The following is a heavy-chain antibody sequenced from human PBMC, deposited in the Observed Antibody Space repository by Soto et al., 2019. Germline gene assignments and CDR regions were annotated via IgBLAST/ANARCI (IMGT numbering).Heavy chain of an antibody. CDR3: ARDQTYYYDSSGYYYTGRNYGMDV. CDR2: ISSSSSTI. CDR1: GFTFSSYS. Sequence: PGGSLRLSCAASGFTFSSYSMNWVRQAPGKGLEWVSYISSSSSTIYYADSVKGRFTISRDNAKNSLYLQMNSLRDEDTAVYYCARDQTYYYDSSGYYYTGRNYGMDVWGQGTTVTVS. V-gene: IGHV3-48*02. D-gene: IGHD3-22*01. J-gene: IGHJ6*02.